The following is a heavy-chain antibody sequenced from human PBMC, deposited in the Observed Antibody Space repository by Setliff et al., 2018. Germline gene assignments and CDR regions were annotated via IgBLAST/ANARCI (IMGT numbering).Heavy chain of an antibody. CDR1: GYTFTGYY. Sequence: VASVKVSCKASGYTFTGYYMHWVRQAPGQGLEWMGWINPNSGGTNYAQKFQGWVTMTRDTSISTAYMELSRLRSDDTAVYYCARVPHIWFGELVTFDDAFDIWGQGTMVTVSS. D-gene: IGHD3-10*01. J-gene: IGHJ3*02. CDR3: ARVPHIWFGELVTFDDAFDI. CDR2: INPNSGGT. V-gene: IGHV1-2*04.